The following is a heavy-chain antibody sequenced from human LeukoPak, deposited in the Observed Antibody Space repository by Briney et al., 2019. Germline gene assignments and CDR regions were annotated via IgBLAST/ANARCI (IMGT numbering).Heavy chain of an antibody. CDR3: ARSIAVAGTYYYYYMDV. V-gene: IGHV5-51*01. CDR2: IYPGDSDT. Sequence: GESLKISCKGSGYSFTSYWIGLVRPMPGKLLELMRIIYPGDSDTRYSPYFQGQVTISADKSISTAYLQWSSLKASDTAMYYCARSIAVAGTYYYYYMDVWGKGTTVTVSS. J-gene: IGHJ6*03. CDR1: GYSFTSYW. D-gene: IGHD6-19*01.